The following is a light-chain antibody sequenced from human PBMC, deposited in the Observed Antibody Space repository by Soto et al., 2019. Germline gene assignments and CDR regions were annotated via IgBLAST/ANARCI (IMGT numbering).Light chain of an antibody. J-gene: IGLJ1*01. V-gene: IGLV2-8*01. CDR2: EVT. CDR3: GAYAGSNTCV. Sequence: QSALAQPPSASGSPGQSVTISCTGTSSDVVDNYVSWYQQHLGKAPKLIIYEVTLRPSGVPDRFSGSKSGNTASLTVSGLQADDEADYYCGAYAGSNTCVFGTGTKLNVL. CDR1: SSDVVDNY.